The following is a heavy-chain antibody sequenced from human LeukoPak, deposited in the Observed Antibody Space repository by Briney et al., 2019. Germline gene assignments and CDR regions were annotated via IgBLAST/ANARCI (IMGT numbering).Heavy chain of an antibody. CDR3: AKDVVRSQGSNYYYKDV. Sequence: GGSLRLSCAASGFTFSSYDMRWVRQAPGKGLEWVSAISGSGDSTYYADSVKGRFTISRDNSKNTLYLQMNSLRAEDTAVYYCAKDVVRSQGSNYYYKDVWGKGTTVTVSS. V-gene: IGHV3-23*01. J-gene: IGHJ6*03. CDR1: GFTFSSYD. D-gene: IGHD2-15*01. CDR2: ISGSGDST.